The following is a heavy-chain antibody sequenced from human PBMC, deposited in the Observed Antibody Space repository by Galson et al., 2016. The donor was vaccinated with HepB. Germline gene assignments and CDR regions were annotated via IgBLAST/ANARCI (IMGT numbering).Heavy chain of an antibody. CDR3: GKHGGFDY. D-gene: IGHD3-16*01. J-gene: IGHJ4*02. V-gene: IGHV3-23*01. CDR1: GFSFSNSG. CDR2: ITRSGDAT. Sequence: SLRLSCAASGFSFSNSGMSWVRQAPGRGLEWVSGITRSGDATNYADFVKGRFTISRVNSKNTLYLYMNNLTAGDTAIYYCGKHGGFDYWGQGALVTVSS.